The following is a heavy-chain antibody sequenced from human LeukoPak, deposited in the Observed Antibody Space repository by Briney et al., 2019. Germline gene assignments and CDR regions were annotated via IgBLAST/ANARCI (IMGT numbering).Heavy chain of an antibody. V-gene: IGHV4-39*01. Sequence: SETLSLTCTVSGGSISSSSYYWGWIRQPPGKGLEWIGSIYYSGSTYYNPSLKSRVTISVDTSKNQFSLKLSSVTAADTAVYYCARGAPCSSTSCHIDDAFDIWGQGTMVTVSS. CDR3: ARGAPCSSTSCHIDDAFDI. D-gene: IGHD2-2*02. CDR1: GGSISSSSYY. CDR2: IYYSGST. J-gene: IGHJ3*02.